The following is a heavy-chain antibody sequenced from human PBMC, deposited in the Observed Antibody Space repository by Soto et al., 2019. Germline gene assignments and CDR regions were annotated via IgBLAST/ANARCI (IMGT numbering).Heavy chain of an antibody. CDR1: GFTSSSYA. V-gene: IGHV3-23*01. CDR2: ISGSGGST. D-gene: IGHD1-7*01. CDR3: AKVNYFREGDGNHEGWYFDL. Sequence: AGGSLRLSCAASGFTSSSYAMSWVRQAPGKGLEWVSAISGSGGSTYYADSVKGRFTISRDNSKNTLYLQMNSLRAEDTAVYYCAKVNYFREGDGNHEGWYFDLWGRGTLVTVSS. J-gene: IGHJ2*01.